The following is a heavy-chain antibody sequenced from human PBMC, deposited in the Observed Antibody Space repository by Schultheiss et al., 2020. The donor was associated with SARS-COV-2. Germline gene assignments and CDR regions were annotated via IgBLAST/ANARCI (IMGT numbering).Heavy chain of an antibody. D-gene: IGHD3-10*01. CDR3: ARWDYGSGSYRQN. Sequence: ASVKVSCKASGYTFSNYDINWVRQATGQGLEWMGWINAGNGNTKYSQKFQGRVTITRDTSASTAYMELSSLRSEDTAVYYCARWDYGSGSYRQNWGQGTLVTVSS. CDR2: INAGNGNT. J-gene: IGHJ4*02. V-gene: IGHV1-3*01. CDR1: GYTFSNYD.